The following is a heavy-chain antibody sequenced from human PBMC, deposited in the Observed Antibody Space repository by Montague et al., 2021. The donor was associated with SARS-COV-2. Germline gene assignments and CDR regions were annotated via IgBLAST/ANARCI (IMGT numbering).Heavy chain of an antibody. CDR3: ARGRPVQGSFRHFDSISSGALDI. Sequence: SETLSLICAVSRGSFSNYYWTWIRQSPGKGLEWIGEINQGGAPNYTPSLKSRVTISLDTSKKQISLKLNSVTVADTVVFFCARGRPVQGSFRHFDSISSGALDIWAQGSLVIVSS. CDR2: INQGGAP. J-gene: IGHJ3*02. V-gene: IGHV4-34*01. CDR1: RGSFSNYY. D-gene: IGHD3-9*01.